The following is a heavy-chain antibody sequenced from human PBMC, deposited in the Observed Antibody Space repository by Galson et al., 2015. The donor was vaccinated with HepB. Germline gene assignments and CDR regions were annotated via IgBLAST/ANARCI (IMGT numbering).Heavy chain of an antibody. Sequence: SLRLSCAASGFTFSAYGIHWVRQAPGKGLEWVAVIWYDGSNRYYADSVKGRFTISRDNSMNMLYLQMNSLRAEDTAVYYCARRSLYYDSSGYYYETRRLGGLDYWGQGILVTVSS. CDR1: GFTFSAYG. CDR3: ARRSLYYDSSGYYYETRRLGGLDY. J-gene: IGHJ4*02. D-gene: IGHD3-22*01. V-gene: IGHV3-33*01. CDR2: IWYDGSNR.